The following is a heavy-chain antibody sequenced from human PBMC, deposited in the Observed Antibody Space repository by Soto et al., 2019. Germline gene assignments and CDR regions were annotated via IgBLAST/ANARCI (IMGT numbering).Heavy chain of an antibody. V-gene: IGHV3-66*01. D-gene: IGHD3-10*01. CDR2: IYSGGST. CDR1: GFTVSNNY. J-gene: IGHJ4*02. CDR3: ARPDTVRGVSY. Sequence: EVQLVESGGGLVQPGGSLRLSCVVSGFTVSNNYMSWVRQAPGKGLEWVSVIYSGGSTSYINSVKGRFTISRDNSKNTVYLQMNRLRDEETAVYYCARPDTVRGVSYWGQGTLVTVSS.